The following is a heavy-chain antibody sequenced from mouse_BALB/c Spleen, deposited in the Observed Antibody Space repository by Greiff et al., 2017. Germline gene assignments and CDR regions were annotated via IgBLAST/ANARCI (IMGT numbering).Heavy chain of an antibody. Sequence: VKLVESGPGLVAPSQSLSITCTVSGFSLTSYGVHWVRQPPGKGLEWLGVIWAGGSTNYNSALMSRLSISKDNSKSQVFLKMNSLQTDDTAMYYCARDPGGNYPYAMDYWGQGTSVTVSS. J-gene: IGHJ4*01. CDR2: IWAGGST. V-gene: IGHV2-9*02. CDR1: GFSLTSYG. D-gene: IGHD2-1*01. CDR3: ARDPGGNYPYAMDY.